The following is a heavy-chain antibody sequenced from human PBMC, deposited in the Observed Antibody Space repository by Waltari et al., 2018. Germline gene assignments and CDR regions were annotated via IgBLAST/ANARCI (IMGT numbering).Heavy chain of an antibody. V-gene: IGHV1-2*02. CDR1: GYTFTGYY. Sequence: QVQLVQSGAEVKKPGASVKVSCKASGYTFTGYYMHWVRQAPGQGVGGMGWLNPNSGGRNYAQTIQGRVTMTRDTSISTAYMELSRLRSDDTAVYYCARKSGPFDYWGQGTLVTVSS. CDR3: ARKSGPFDY. J-gene: IGHJ4*02. CDR2: LNPNSGGR. D-gene: IGHD3-3*01.